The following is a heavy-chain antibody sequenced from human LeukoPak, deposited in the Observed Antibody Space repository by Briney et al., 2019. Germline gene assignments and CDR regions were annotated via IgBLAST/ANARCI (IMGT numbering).Heavy chain of an antibody. V-gene: IGHV3-15*01. CDR1: GFTFSNAW. CDR2: IKSKTDGGTT. CDR3: TTESGYEGLFDY. J-gene: IGHJ4*02. D-gene: IGHD5-12*01. Sequence: GGSLRLSCAASGFTFSNAWMSWVRQAPGKGLEWVGRIKSKTDGGTTDFAAPVKGRFTISRYDSKNTLYLQMNSLKSEDTAVYYCTTESGYEGLFDYWGQGTLVTVSS.